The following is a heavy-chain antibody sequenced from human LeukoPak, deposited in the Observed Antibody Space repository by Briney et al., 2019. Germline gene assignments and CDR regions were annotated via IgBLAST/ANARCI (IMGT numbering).Heavy chain of an antibody. J-gene: IGHJ4*02. CDR3: ARDIAVAGHNPFDY. Sequence: ASVKVSCKASGYTFSSHAIIWVRQAPGQGLEWMGWISAYNGNTNYAQKLQGRVTMTTDTSTSTAYMELRSLRSDDTAVYYCARDIAVAGHNPFDYWGQGTLVTVSS. V-gene: IGHV1-18*04. CDR2: ISAYNGNT. D-gene: IGHD6-19*01. CDR1: GYTFSSHA.